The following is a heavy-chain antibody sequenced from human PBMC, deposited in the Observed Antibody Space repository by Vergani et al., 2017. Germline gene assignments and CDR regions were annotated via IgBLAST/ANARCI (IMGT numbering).Heavy chain of an antibody. Sequence: QLQESGPGLVKPSETLSLTCSASGAPISYWCWSWLRQPAGKGLEWIGRLCPSGSTNYKPSLKSRVTMSIDTSKNQFSLKLSSVTAADTAVYYCARVGSTTTVVTPGGNYYYYGMDVWGQGTTVTVSS. CDR1: GAPISYWC. J-gene: IGHJ6*02. CDR2: LCPSGST. CDR3: ARVGSTTTVVTPGGNYYYYGMDV. D-gene: IGHD4-23*01. V-gene: IGHV4-4*07.